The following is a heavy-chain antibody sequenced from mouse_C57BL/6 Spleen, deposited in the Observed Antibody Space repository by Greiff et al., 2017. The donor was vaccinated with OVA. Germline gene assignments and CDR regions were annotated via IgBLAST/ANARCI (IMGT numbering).Heavy chain of an antibody. CDR3: ARWGGYDGYYETWLAY. CDR2: INPSSGYT. CDR1: GYTFTSYW. V-gene: IGHV1-7*01. J-gene: IGHJ3*01. Sequence: QVQLQQSGAELAKPGASVKLSCKASGYTFTSYWMHWVKQRPGQGLEWIGYINPSSGYTKSNQQFTDKATLTADKSSSTAYMQLRSLTYEDSAVSYCARWGGYDGYYETWLAYWGQGTLVTVSA. D-gene: IGHD2-3*01.